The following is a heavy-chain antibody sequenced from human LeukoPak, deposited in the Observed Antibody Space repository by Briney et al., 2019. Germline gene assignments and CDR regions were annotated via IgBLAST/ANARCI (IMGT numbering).Heavy chain of an antibody. CDR1: GGTFSSYA. Sequence: SVKVSCKASGGTFSSYAISWVRQAPGQGLEWMGGIIPIFGTVNYAQEFQGRVTITADESTSTAYMELSSLRSEDTAVYYCARRTGIAAAGRRGNWFDPWGQGTLVTVSS. CDR3: ARRTGIAAAGRRGNWFDP. V-gene: IGHV1-69*13. CDR2: IIPIFGTV. D-gene: IGHD6-13*01. J-gene: IGHJ5*02.